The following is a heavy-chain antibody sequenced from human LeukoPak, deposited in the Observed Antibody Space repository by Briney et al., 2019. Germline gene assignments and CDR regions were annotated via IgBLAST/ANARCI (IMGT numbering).Heavy chain of an antibody. CDR2: IYAGVTT. J-gene: IGHJ4*02. Sequence: GGSLRLSCAASGFTVYNNHMSWVRQAPGKGLEWVSVIYAGVTTYYPDSVKGRFTISRDDSKNTLYLQMSSLRVEDTARYYCARGKYQEYYFDYWGQGTLVTVSS. V-gene: IGHV3-53*01. D-gene: IGHD2-2*01. CDR1: GFTVYNNH. CDR3: ARGKYQEYYFDY.